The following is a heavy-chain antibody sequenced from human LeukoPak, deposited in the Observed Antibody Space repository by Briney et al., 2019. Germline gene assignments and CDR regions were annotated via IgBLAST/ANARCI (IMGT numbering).Heavy chain of an antibody. Sequence: ASVKVSCKASGYTFTSYYMHWVRQAPGQGLEWMGIINPSGGTTSYAQKSQGRVTMTRDTSTSTVYMELSSLRSEDTAVYYCAREDVDTAMVYYYYGMDVWGQGTTVTVSS. J-gene: IGHJ6*02. V-gene: IGHV1-46*01. CDR3: AREDVDTAMVYYYYGMDV. CDR2: INPSGGTT. D-gene: IGHD5-18*01. CDR1: GYTFTSYY.